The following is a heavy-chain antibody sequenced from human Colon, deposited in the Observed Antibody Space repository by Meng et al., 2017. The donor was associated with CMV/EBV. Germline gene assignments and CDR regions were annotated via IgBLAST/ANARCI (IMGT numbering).Heavy chain of an antibody. V-gene: IGHV3-11*04. Sequence: DYYMSWIRQAPGKGLECVSYISSGDITIYYADSVKGRFTISRDDAKNSPYLQMNSLRAEDTAVYYCARVPLSPYYGSGTYYPGWFDPWGQGTLVTVSS. J-gene: IGHJ5*02. CDR3: ARVPLSPYYGSGTYYPGWFDP. D-gene: IGHD3-10*01. CDR1: DYY. CDR2: ISSGDITI.